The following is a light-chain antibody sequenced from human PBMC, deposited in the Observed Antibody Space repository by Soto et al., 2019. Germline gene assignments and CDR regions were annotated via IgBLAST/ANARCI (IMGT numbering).Light chain of an antibody. CDR2: KAS. CDR3: QQYNSYSSWT. J-gene: IGKJ1*01. Sequence: DIQMTQSPSTLSASVGDRVTITCRASQSISSWLAWYKQKPGKAPNLLIYKASSLESGVPSRFSGSGSGTEFTLTISSLQPDDFATYYCQQYNSYSSWTFGQGTKVDI. CDR1: QSISSW. V-gene: IGKV1-5*03.